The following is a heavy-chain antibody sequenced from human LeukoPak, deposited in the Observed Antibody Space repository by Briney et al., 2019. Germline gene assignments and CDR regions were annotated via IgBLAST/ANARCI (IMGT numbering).Heavy chain of an antibody. CDR3: AITPIYYGSGSYSVY. V-gene: IGHV1-18*01. CDR1: GYTFTSYG. CDR2: ISAYNGNT. J-gene: IGHJ4*02. Sequence: ASVKVSCKASGYTFTSYGISWVRQAPGQGLEWVGWISAYNGNTNYAQKLQGRVTMTTDTSTSTAYMELRSLRSDDTAVYYCAITPIYYGSGSYSVYWGQGTLVTVSS. D-gene: IGHD3-10*01.